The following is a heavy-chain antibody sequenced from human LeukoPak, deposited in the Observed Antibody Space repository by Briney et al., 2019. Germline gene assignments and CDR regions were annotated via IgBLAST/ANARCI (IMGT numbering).Heavy chain of an antibody. V-gene: IGHV4-30-2*01. CDR1: GGSLSSGGYC. CDR3: LALAGSYGGLYFQH. D-gene: IGHD1-26*01. CDR2: IYHSGST. Sequence: PSQTLSLTCTVSGGSLSSGGYCWSWIRQPPGKGLGWIGYIYHSGSTYYNSSLKSRVTISLDRSKNQFSLKLRSVTAAATAVYFALALAGSYGGLYFQHWGQGTLVTVSS. J-gene: IGHJ1*01.